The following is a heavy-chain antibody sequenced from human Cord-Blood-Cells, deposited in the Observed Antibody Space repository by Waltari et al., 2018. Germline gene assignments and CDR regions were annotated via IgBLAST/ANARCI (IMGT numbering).Heavy chain of an antibody. Sequence: QITLKESGPTLVKPTQTLTLTCTFSGFSLSTSGVGVGWIRQPPGKALEWLALIYWDDDKRYSPSLKSRLTITKDTSKNQVVLTMTNMDPVDTVTYYCAHYYYDSSGYYEGAFDIWGQGTMVTVSS. V-gene: IGHV2-5*02. J-gene: IGHJ3*02. D-gene: IGHD3-22*01. CDR2: IYWDDDK. CDR1: GFSLSTSGVG. CDR3: AHYYYDSSGYYEGAFDI.